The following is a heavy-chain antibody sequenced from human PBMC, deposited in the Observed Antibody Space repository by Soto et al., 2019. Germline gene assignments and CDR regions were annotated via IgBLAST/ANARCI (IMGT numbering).Heavy chain of an antibody. V-gene: IGHV4-59*01. J-gene: IGHJ6*03. CDR1: GGSISSYY. Sequence: PSETLSLTCTVSGGSISSYYWSWIRQPPGKGLEWIGYIYYSGSTNYNPSLKSRVTISVDTSKNQFSLKLSSVTAADTAVYYCARDRRLGELSNMDVWGKGTTVTVSS. CDR2: IYYSGST. D-gene: IGHD3-10*01. CDR3: ARDRRLGELSNMDV.